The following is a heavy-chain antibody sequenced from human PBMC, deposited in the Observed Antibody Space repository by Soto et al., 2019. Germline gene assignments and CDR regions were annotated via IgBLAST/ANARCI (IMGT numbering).Heavy chain of an antibody. J-gene: IGHJ4*02. Sequence: SQTLSLTCALSGDSVSTNSAAWNWIRQSPSRGLECLGRTYYRSKWYNDYAVSVKSRITIKPDTSKNQFSLQLNSVTPEDTAVYYCARGSYDSSGYPLAYRGQGTLVTVSA. CDR3: ARGSYDSSGYPLAY. V-gene: IGHV6-1*01. D-gene: IGHD3-22*01. CDR2: TYYRSKWYN. CDR1: GDSVSTNSAA.